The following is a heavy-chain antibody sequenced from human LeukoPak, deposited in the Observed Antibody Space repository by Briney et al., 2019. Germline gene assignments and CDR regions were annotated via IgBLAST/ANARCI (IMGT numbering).Heavy chain of an antibody. CDR2: IYYSGST. CDR3: ARVTGYMTEDYFDY. Sequence: SETLSLTCTVSGGSINSYYWSWIRQPPGKGLGWIGYIYYSGSTNYNPSLKSRVTISVDTSKNQFSLRLSSVTAADTAVYYCARVTGYMTEDYFDYWGQGTLITVSS. V-gene: IGHV4-59*01. CDR1: GGSINSYY. J-gene: IGHJ4*02. D-gene: IGHD6-13*01.